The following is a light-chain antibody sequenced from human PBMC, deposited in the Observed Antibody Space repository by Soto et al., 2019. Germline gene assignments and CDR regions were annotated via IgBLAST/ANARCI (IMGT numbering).Light chain of an antibody. CDR3: CPYPGAYPAR. Sequence: QSVLTQPRSVSGAPGQSVTISFTGTGNDVGAYNYFSWYQQHPVRPPKLLIYVVLSWPSAFPPRFSCSNSCNTASLTISGLQPDDVAAYLCCPYPGAYPARLGTGT. V-gene: IGLV2-11*01. CDR1: GNDVGAYNY. CDR2: VVL. J-gene: IGLJ1*01.